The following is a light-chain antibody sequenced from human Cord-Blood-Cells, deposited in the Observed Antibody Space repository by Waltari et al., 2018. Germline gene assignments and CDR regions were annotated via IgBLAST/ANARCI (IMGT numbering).Light chain of an antibody. CDR1: SSNIGRNY. V-gene: IGLV1-47*01. CDR3: AAWDDSLGGPV. J-gene: IGLJ3*02. Sequence: QSVLTQPPSASGTPGQRVTISCSGSSSNIGRNYVYWYQQLPGTAPKLLIYRNNQRPSGVPDLFLGAKFGTPASLAISGLRSEDEADYYCAAWDDSLGGPVFGGGTKLTVL. CDR2: RNN.